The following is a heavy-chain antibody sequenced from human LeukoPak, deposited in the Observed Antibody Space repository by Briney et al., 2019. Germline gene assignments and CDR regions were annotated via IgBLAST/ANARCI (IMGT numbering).Heavy chain of an antibody. Sequence: GGSLRLSCAASGFTFSSYAMNWVRQAPGKGLEWISSISGSGDNTYYADSVKGRFTISRVNSKNTLYLQMNSLRAEDTAVYYCARGFGYMDVWGKGTTVTISS. J-gene: IGHJ6*03. D-gene: IGHD3-10*01. V-gene: IGHV3-23*01. CDR2: ISGSGDNT. CDR1: GFTFSSYA. CDR3: ARGFGYMDV.